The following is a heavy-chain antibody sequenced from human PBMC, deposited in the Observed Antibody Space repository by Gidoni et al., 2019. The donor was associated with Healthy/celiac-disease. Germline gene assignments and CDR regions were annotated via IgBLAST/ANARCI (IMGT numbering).Heavy chain of an antibody. CDR3: AKEGMAAAGIPYYYYGMDV. D-gene: IGHD6-13*01. CDR1: GFTFSSYG. V-gene: IGHV3-30*18. J-gene: IGHJ6*02. CDR2: ISYDGSNK. Sequence: QVQLVESGGGVVQPGRSLRLSCAPSGFTFSSYGMHWVRQAPGKGLEWVAVISYDGSNKSYADSVKGRFTISRDNSKNTLYLQMNSLRAEDTAVYYCAKEGMAAAGIPYYYYGMDVWGQGTTVTVSS.